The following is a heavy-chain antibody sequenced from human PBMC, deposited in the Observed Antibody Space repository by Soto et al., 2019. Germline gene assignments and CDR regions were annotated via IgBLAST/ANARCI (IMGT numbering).Heavy chain of an antibody. Sequence: PGKSLKISCKGYGYSFSSFWIAWVRQMPGNGLEWMGIVDPADSDTRYSPPFQGQVTISADKSISTAYLQWSSLKASDTATYYCAQSPLFMPVFQHWGQGTLVTVSS. CDR3: AQSPLFMPVFQH. V-gene: IGHV5-51*03. J-gene: IGHJ1*01. CDR1: GYSFSSFW. D-gene: IGHD2-2*01. CDR2: VDPADSDT.